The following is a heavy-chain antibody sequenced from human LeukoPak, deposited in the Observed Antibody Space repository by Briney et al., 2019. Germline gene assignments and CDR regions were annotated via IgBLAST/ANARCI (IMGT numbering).Heavy chain of an antibody. V-gene: IGHV3-23*01. CDR3: AKSGYNRFDY. Sequence: GSLRLSCAAYGFTFSTSAVSWVRQAPGKGLEWVSNISGSGSGGSTYYADSVKGRFTISRDNSKNTLYLQMNSLRAEDTAVYYCAKSGYNRFDYWGQGTLVTVSS. CDR2: ISGSGSGGST. J-gene: IGHJ4*02. CDR1: GFTFSTSA. D-gene: IGHD5-24*01.